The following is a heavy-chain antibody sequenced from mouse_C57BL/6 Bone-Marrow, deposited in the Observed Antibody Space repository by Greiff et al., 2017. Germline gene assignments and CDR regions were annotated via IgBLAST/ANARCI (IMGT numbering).Heavy chain of an antibody. CDR1: GYSITSGYY. Sequence: EVKLMESGPGLVKPSQSLSLTCSVTGYSITSGYYWNWIRQFPGNKLEWMGYISYDGSNNYNPSLKNRISITRDTSKNQFFLKLNSVTTEDTATYYCARGGTTGGYWGQGTTLTVSS. D-gene: IGHD1-1*01. CDR2: ISYDGSN. CDR3: ARGGTTGGY. J-gene: IGHJ2*01. V-gene: IGHV3-6*01.